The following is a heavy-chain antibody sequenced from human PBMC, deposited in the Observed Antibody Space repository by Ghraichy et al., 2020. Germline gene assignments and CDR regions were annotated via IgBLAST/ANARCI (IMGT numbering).Heavy chain of an antibody. CDR3: ARERGSSSSGGVYYFDY. Sequence: LTCAASGFTFSSYSMNWVRQAPGKGLEWVSYISSSISTIYYADSVKGRFTISRDNAKNSLYLQMNSLRAEDTAVYYCARERGSSSSGGVYYFDYWGQGTLVTVSS. CDR2: ISSSISTI. CDR1: GFTFSSYS. D-gene: IGHD6-6*01. J-gene: IGHJ4*02. V-gene: IGHV3-48*01.